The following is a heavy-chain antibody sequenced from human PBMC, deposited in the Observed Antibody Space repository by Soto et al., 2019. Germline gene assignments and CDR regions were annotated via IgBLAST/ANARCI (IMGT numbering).Heavy chain of an antibody. CDR2: INRDANDI. J-gene: IGHJ5*01. V-gene: IGHV3-74*01. CDR1: RGAFGDYW. Sequence: EVQLVESGGGLVQPGGSLRLSCEASRGAFGDYWMHWVRQAPGEGLVWVSRINRDANDIIYADSVKGRFTASRDNAKNMLFLQMNSLRVEDTAVYYCARDVPPKWFDSWGPGTLVTVSS. D-gene: IGHD3-10*02. CDR3: ARDVPPKWFDS.